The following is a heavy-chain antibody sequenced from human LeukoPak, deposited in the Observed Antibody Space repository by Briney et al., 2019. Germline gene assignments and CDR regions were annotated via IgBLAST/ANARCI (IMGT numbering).Heavy chain of an antibody. Sequence: SETLSLTCAVYGGSFSGYYWSWIRQPPGKGLEWIGEINHSGSTNYNPSLKSRVTISVDTSKNQFSLKLSSVTAADTAVYYCARGRLWGEKNWFDPWGQGTLVTVSS. CDR1: GGSFSGYY. D-gene: IGHD5-18*01. CDR2: INHSGST. J-gene: IGHJ5*02. V-gene: IGHV4-34*01. CDR3: ARGRLWGEKNWFDP.